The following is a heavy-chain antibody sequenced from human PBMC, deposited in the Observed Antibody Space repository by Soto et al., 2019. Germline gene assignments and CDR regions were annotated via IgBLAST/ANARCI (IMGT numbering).Heavy chain of an antibody. Sequence: KTGGSLRLSCAASGFTFSDYYMSWIRQAPGKGLEWVSYISSSSSYTNYADSVKGRFTISRDNAKNSLYLQMNSLRAEDTAVYYCARGRIAAAANTFDYWGQGTLVTVSS. CDR2: ISSSSSYT. V-gene: IGHV3-11*06. CDR3: ARGRIAAAANTFDY. D-gene: IGHD6-13*01. CDR1: GFTFSDYY. J-gene: IGHJ4*02.